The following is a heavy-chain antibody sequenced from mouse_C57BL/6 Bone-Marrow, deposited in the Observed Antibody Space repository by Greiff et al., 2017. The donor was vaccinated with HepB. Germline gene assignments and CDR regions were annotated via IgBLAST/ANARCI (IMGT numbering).Heavy chain of an antibody. CDR3: ARDYYGNSVDY. V-gene: IGHV1-26*01. D-gene: IGHD2-1*01. CDR1: GYTFTDYY. J-gene: IGHJ2*01. Sequence: EVKLMESGPELVKPGASVKISCKASGYTFTDYYMNWVKQSHGKSLEWIGDINPNNGGTSYNQKFKGKATLTVDKSSSTAYMELRSLTSEDSAVYYCARDYYGNSVDYWGQGTTLTVSS. CDR2: INPNNGGT.